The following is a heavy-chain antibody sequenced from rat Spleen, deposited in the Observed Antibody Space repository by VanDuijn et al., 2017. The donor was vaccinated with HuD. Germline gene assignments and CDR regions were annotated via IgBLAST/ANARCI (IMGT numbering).Heavy chain of an antibody. CDR1: GFTFSDYG. D-gene: IGHD1-4*01. CDR2: ISNAGDT. CDR3: ARQATRFYYFDY. J-gene: IGHJ2*01. Sequence: EVQLVESDGGLVQPGRSLKLSCAASGFTFSDYGVAWIRQAPGKGLEWVASISNAGDTYYPDSVKGRFSISRENAKSTLYLQMDSLRSEDTATYYCARQATRFYYFDYWGQGVMVTVSS. V-gene: IGHV5-29*01.